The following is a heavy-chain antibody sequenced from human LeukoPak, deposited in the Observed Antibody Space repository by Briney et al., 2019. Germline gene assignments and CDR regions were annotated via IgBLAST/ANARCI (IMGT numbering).Heavy chain of an antibody. Sequence: ASVKVSCKASGGTFSSYAISWVRQAPGQGLEWMGEIIPIFGTANYAQKFQGRVTMTTDTSTSTAYMELRSLRSDDTAVYYCARDRRYDSSGYYYWGQGTLVTVSS. D-gene: IGHD3-22*01. J-gene: IGHJ4*02. CDR1: GGTFSSYA. CDR3: ARDRRYDSSGYYY. CDR2: IIPIFGTA. V-gene: IGHV1-69*05.